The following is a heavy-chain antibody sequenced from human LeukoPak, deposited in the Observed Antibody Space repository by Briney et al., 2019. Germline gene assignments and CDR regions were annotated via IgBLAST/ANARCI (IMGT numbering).Heavy chain of an antibody. J-gene: IGHJ6*03. CDR2: IYPGDSDT. D-gene: IGHD6-19*01. Sequence: GESLKISCXGSGYSFTSYWIGWVRQMPGKGLEWMGIIYPGDSDTRYSPSFQGQVTISADKSISTAYLQWSSLKASDTAMYYCARNWGGWNYYYYYYYMDVWGKGTTVTVSS. V-gene: IGHV5-51*01. CDR1: GYSFTSYW. CDR3: ARNWGGWNYYYYYYYMDV.